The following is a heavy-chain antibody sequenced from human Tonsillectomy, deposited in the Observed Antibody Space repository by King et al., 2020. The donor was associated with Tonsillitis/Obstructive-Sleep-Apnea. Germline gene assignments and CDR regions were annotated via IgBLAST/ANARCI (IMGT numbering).Heavy chain of an antibody. CDR3: ARAAYCSCVNCYPTLFDY. J-gene: IGHJ4*02. CDR2: IKSGGSNI. CDR1: GFTFSSYE. D-gene: IGHD2-15*01. V-gene: IGHV3-48*03. Sequence: VQLVQSGGGLVQPGGSLRLSCAASGFTFSSYEMNWVRQAPGKGLEWLSYIKSGGSNIYYADSVKGRFTISRDNAKNSLYLQMNSLRAEDTAVYYCARAAYCSCVNCYPTLFDYWGQGTLVTVSS.